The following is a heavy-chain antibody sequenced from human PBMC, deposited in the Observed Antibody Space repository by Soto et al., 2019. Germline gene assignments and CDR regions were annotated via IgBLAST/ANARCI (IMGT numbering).Heavy chain of an antibody. CDR1: GGSISSYY. CDR3: AFGSLSGYSPYYYYYGMDV. CDR2: IYYSGST. Sequence: QVQLQESGPGLVKPSETLSLTCTVSGGSISSYYWSWIRQPPGKGLEWIGYIYYSGSTNYNPSLKSRVTISVDTSKNQSSLKLSSVTAADTAVYYCAFGSLSGYSPYYYYYGMDVWGQGTTVTVSS. J-gene: IGHJ6*02. D-gene: IGHD3-3*01. V-gene: IGHV4-59*01.